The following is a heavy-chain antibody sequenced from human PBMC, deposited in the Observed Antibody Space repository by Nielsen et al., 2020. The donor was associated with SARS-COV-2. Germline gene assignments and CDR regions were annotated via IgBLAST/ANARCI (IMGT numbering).Heavy chain of an antibody. CDR3: ASLPTVVTLYGMDV. J-gene: IGHJ6*02. D-gene: IGHD4-23*01. CDR1: GGSISSGGYY. V-gene: IGHV4-31*03. Sequence: SATLSLTCTVSGGSISSGGYYWSWIRQHPGKGLEWIGYIYYSGSTYYNPSLKSRVTISVDTSKNQFSLKLSSVTAADTAVYYCASLPTVVTLYGMDVWGQGTTVTVSS. CDR2: IYYSGST.